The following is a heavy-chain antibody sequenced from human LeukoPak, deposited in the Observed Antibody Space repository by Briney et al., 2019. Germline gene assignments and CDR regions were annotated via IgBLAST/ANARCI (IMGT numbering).Heavy chain of an antibody. V-gene: IGHV3-21*01. Sequence: GGSLRLSCAASGFTFSSYSMSWVRQAPGKGLEWVSSISSSSSYIYYADSVKGRFTISRDNAKNSLYLQMNGLRAEDTAVYYCARVTEAPYYFDYWGQGTLVTVSS. CDR2: ISSSSSYI. CDR3: ARVTEAPYYFDY. J-gene: IGHJ4*02. CDR1: GFTFSSYS.